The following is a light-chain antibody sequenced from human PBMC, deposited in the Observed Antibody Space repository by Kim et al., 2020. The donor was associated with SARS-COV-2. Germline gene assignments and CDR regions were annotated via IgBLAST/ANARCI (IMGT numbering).Light chain of an antibody. J-gene: IGLJ2*01. V-gene: IGLV2-11*03. CDR3: SSYAGSNTFVI. Sequence: QSVTIACTGTSGEVGGYNYVSWYRQYPGKAPQFLIYDVTQRPSGVPARFSGSKSGNTASLTISGLQAEDEADYYCSSYAGSNTFVIFGGGTQLTVL. CDR1: SGEVGGYNY. CDR2: DVT.